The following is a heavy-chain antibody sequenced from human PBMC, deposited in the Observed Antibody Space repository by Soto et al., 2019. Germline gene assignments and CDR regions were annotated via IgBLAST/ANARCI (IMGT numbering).Heavy chain of an antibody. D-gene: IGHD3-10*01. CDR1: GGSFSGYY. Sequence: ETLSLTCAVYGGSFSGYYWSWIRQPPGKGLEWIGEINNGGSSNYNPSLKSRGSMSVGTSNNQFSLKLTSVTAADTAVYYCARGRGDGYNQNWYFDLWGRGTLVTVSS. J-gene: IGHJ2*01. V-gene: IGHV4-34*01. CDR3: ARGRGDGYNQNWYFDL. CDR2: INNGGSS.